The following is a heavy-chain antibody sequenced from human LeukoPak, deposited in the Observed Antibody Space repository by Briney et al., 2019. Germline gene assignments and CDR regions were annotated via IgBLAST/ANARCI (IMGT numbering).Heavy chain of an antibody. Sequence: SETLSLTCTVSGGSISSYYWSWIRQPPGKGLEWIGYIYYSGSTNYNPSLKSRVTISVDTSKNQFSLKLSSVTAADTAVYYCARRYDFWSGSDYWGQGTLVTVSS. J-gene: IGHJ4*02. CDR1: GGSISSYY. V-gene: IGHV4-59*01. CDR2: IYYSGST. D-gene: IGHD3-3*01. CDR3: ARRYDFWSGSDY.